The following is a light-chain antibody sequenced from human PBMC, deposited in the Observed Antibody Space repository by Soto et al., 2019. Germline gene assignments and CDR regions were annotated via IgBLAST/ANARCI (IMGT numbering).Light chain of an antibody. J-gene: IGKJ3*01. V-gene: IGKV1-33*01. CDR2: DAS. Sequence: DIRMTKSPSSLSASVGDRVTITCQASHDITSYLNWYQHKPGKAPKLLIYDASILEAGVPSRFSGSGSGTDFTFTISRLQAEYVATYYCQKCDYLPIFGPGTKVDIK. CDR3: QKCDYLPI. CDR1: HDITSY.